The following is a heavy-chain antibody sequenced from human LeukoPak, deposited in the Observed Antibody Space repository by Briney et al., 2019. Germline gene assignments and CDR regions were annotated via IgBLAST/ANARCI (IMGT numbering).Heavy chain of an antibody. V-gene: IGHV3-7*01. CDR2: IKQDGSEN. D-gene: IGHD5-18*01. Sequence: RPGGSLRLSCAASGFTFSSYWMSWVRQAPGKGLEWVANIKQDGSENFYVDSVKGRFTISRDNAKNSLYLQMNSLRAEDTAVYYCAGDSTGYGYEEWSWGQGTLVTVSS. CDR1: GFTFSSYW. CDR3: AGDSTGYGYEEWS. J-gene: IGHJ5*02.